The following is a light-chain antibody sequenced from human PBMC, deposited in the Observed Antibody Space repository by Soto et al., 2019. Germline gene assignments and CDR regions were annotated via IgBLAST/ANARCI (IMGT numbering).Light chain of an antibody. CDR1: KLGDKY. CDR3: QAWDSSIGV. Sequence: SYELTQPPSVSVSPGQTASITCSGDKLGDKYASWYQQKPGQSPVLVIYQDTKRPSGIPERFSGSNSGNTATLTISGTQAMDEADYYCQAWDSSIGVFGGGPKLTVL. J-gene: IGLJ2*01. CDR2: QDT. V-gene: IGLV3-1*01.